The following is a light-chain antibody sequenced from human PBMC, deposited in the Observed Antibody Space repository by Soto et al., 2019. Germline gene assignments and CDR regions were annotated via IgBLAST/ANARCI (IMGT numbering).Light chain of an antibody. J-gene: IGKJ1*01. CDR3: RQYQSYWM. CDR1: QSISRQ. CDR2: QAS. V-gene: IGKV1-5*03. Sequence: DIQMTQSPSTLSSSVGDRVSITCRASQSISRQLAWYQQKPGKAPNLLIYQASNLETGVPSRFTGSGSGTEFTLTISSLQPDDLATYYCRQYQSYWMFGQGTKVEVK.